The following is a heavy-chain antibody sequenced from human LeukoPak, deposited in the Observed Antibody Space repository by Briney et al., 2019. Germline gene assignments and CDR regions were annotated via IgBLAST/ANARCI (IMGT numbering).Heavy chain of an antibody. CDR2: ISYSGRT. J-gene: IGHJ3*02. V-gene: IGHV4-39*01. CDR3: ARQHEILTGYAFDI. CDR1: GGSISSSNYY. D-gene: IGHD3-9*01. Sequence: PSETLSLTCTVSGGSISSSNYYWGWIRQPPGKGLEWIGSISYSGRTHYNPSLMSRITISVDTSKNQFSLKLSSVTAADAVIYYCARQHEILTGYAFDIWGQGTVVTVSP.